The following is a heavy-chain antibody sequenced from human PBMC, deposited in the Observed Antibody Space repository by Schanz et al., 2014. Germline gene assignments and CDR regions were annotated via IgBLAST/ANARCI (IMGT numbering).Heavy chain of an antibody. CDR2: ISPSSGGT. V-gene: IGHV1-2*06. Sequence: QVQVIQSGPEVKKPGASVKVSCKASGYTFTNHYLHWVRQAPGQGLEWMGRISPSSGGTNYAQNFQGRVTMTKDTSINTVYMELSTLTSDDTAVYYCARDRGSAVGYQYYGMDVWGQGTTVTVSS. CDR3: ARDRGSAVGYQYYGMDV. CDR1: GYTFTNHY. D-gene: IGHD3-22*01. J-gene: IGHJ6*02.